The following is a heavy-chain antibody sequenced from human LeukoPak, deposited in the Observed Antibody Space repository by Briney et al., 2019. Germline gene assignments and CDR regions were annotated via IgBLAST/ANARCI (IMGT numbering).Heavy chain of an antibody. V-gene: IGHV4-61*01. Sequence: SETLSLTCTVSVGSVSSCSYYWSWIRQPPGKGLEWIGYIYYTGSTNYNPSLKSRVTISVDTSKNQFSLKLSSVTAADTAVYYCAREGGVRYYDSRGTPCYFDLWGRGTLVTVSS. CDR1: VGSVSSCSYY. J-gene: IGHJ2*01. D-gene: IGHD3-22*01. CDR2: IYYTGST. CDR3: AREGGVRYYDSRGTPCYFDL.